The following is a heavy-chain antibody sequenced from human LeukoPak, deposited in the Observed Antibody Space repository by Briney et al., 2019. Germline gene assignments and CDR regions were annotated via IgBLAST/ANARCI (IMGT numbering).Heavy chain of an antibody. CDR2: ISGSGGST. D-gene: IGHD3-3*01. J-gene: IGHJ3*02. CDR3: AKATYYDFWSDYAFDI. CDR1: GFTFSSYA. Sequence: PGGSLRLSCAASGFTFSSYAMSWVRQAPGKGLEWVSAISGSGGSTYYADSVKGRFTISRDNSKNTLYLQMNSLRAEDTAVYYCAKATYYDFWSDYAFDIWGQGTMVTVSS. V-gene: IGHV3-23*01.